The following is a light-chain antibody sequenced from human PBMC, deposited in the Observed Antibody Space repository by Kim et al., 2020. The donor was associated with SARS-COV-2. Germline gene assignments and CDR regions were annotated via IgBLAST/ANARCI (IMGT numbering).Light chain of an antibody. Sequence: ASVKLTCTLSSGHSTYAIEGHQQQPEKGPRYLMKVNGDGSHSKGDGIPDRFSGSSSGAECYLTISSLQSEDEADYYCQTWDTDIMVFGGGTKLTVL. CDR1: SGHSTYA. CDR2: VNGDGSH. V-gene: IGLV4-69*01. CDR3: QTWDTDIMV. J-gene: IGLJ3*02.